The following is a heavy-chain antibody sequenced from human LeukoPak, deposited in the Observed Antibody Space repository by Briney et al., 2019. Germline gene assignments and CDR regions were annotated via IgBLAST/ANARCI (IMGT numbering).Heavy chain of an antibody. CDR1: GDSISSYY. D-gene: IGHD4-23*01. J-gene: IGHJ5*02. CDR2: IYYSGST. CDR3: ARGTTVVTPRFDP. V-gene: IGHV4-59*01. Sequence: SETLSLTCTVSGDSISSYYWSWIRQPPGKGLGWIGYIYYSGSTNYNPSLKSRVTISVDTSKNQFSLKLSSVTAADTAVYYCARGTTVVTPRFDPWGQGTLVTVSS.